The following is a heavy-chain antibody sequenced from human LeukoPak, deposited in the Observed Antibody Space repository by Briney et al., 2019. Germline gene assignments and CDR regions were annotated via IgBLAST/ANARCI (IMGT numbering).Heavy chain of an antibody. CDR1: GYTLTDHY. J-gene: IGHJ5*02. Sequence: ASVKVSCKASGYTLTDHYMHWLRWAPGLGLEWMGWINPQNGATVYAKKFQGRVTMTKDTPVSTLCMELRNLRSDDTGVYYCAKEGYSNGPDPWGPGSLVTVSS. V-gene: IGHV1-2*02. D-gene: IGHD4-11*01. CDR2: INPQNGAT. CDR3: AKEGYSNGPDP.